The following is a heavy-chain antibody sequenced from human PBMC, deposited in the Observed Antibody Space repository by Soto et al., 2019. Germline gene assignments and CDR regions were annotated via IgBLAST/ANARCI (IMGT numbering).Heavy chain of an antibody. Sequence: QVQLREAGPGLVKPSQTLSLTCSVSGASVAGGSYYWSWVRQHPGKGLEWIGYIPSRGMTFYNPSLTTRSIISADSSKNQLAMQLTSVTAADTAVYYCAIDTYSGYDFGRWGQGTLVTVSS. D-gene: IGHD5-12*01. CDR1: GASVAGGSYY. CDR3: AIDTYSGYDFGR. V-gene: IGHV4-30-4*01. CDR2: IPSRGMT. J-gene: IGHJ5*02.